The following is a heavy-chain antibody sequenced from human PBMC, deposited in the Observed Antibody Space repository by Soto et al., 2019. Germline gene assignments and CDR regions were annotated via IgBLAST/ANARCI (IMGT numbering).Heavy chain of an antibody. CDR2: IDPSDSYT. V-gene: IGHV5-10-1*01. Sequence: PRGSLKISCKGSGYSFTSYWISWVRQMPGKGLEWMGRIDPSDSYTNYSPSFQGHVTISADKSISTAYLQWSSLKASDTAMYYCARVGYCSSTSCHPSGGMDVWGQGTTVTVSS. CDR3: ARVGYCSSTSCHPSGGMDV. CDR1: GYSFTSYW. D-gene: IGHD2-2*03. J-gene: IGHJ6*02.